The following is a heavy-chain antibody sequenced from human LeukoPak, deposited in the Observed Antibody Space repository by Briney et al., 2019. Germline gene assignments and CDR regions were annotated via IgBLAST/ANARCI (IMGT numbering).Heavy chain of an antibody. J-gene: IGHJ4*02. V-gene: IGHV4-34*01. Sequence: PSETLSLTCAVYGGSFSGYYWSWIRQPPGKGLEWIGEINHSGSTNYNPSLKSRVTISVDTSKNQFSLKLSSVTAADTAVYYCARERGVFDYWGQGTLVTVSS. CDR1: GGSFSGYY. CDR2: INHSGST. D-gene: IGHD3-10*01. CDR3: ARERGVFDY.